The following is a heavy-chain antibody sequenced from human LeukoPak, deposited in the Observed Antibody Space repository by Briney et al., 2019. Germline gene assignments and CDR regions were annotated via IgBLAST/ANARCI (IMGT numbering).Heavy chain of an antibody. V-gene: IGHV4-4*07. CDR1: GGSIGSYY. CDR3: ARDRIAADADGSH. CDR2: IYTSGST. D-gene: IGHD6-13*01. J-gene: IGHJ1*01. Sequence: SETLSLTCTVSGGSIGSYYWSWIRQPAGKGLEWIGRIYTSGSTNYNPSLKSRVTMSVDTSKNQFSLKLSSVTAADTAMYYCARDRIAADADGSHWGQGTLVTVSS.